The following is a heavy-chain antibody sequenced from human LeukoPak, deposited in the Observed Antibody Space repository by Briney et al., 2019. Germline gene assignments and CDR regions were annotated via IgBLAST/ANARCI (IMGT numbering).Heavy chain of an antibody. CDR2: IKSKTDSGTT. CDR1: GFTFSNAW. CDR3: TTDVAAALYYYGMDV. V-gene: IGHV3-15*01. D-gene: IGHD6-13*01. Sequence: GGSLRLSCAASGFTFSNAWMSWVRQAPGKGLEWVGRIKSKTDSGTTDYAAPVKGRFTISRDDSKNTLYLQMNSLKTEDTAVYYCTTDVAAALYYYGMDVWGQGTTVTVSS. J-gene: IGHJ6*02.